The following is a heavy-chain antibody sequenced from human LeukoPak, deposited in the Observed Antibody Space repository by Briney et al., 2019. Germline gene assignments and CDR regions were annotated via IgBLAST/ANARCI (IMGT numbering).Heavy chain of an antibody. V-gene: IGHV4-59*01. CDR2: IYYSGST. Sequence: SETLSLTCTVSGGSISSYYWSWIRQPPGKGLEWIGYIYYSGSTNYNPSLKSRVTISVDTSKNQFSLKLSSVTDADTAVYYCARVSLGVGDYYYYYMDVWGKGTTVTVSS. CDR3: ARVSLGVGDYYYYYMDV. J-gene: IGHJ6*03. CDR1: GGSISSYY. D-gene: IGHD3-3*01.